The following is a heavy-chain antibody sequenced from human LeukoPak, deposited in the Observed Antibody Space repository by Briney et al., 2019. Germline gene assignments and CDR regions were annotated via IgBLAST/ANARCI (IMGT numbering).Heavy chain of an antibody. V-gene: IGHV3-74*01. CDR1: GFTFSDFW. CDR2: INEYGTT. Sequence: GGSLRLSCAASGFTFSDFWMYWVRQAPGKGLVWISNINEYGTTAYADSVKGRFTISRDNAKNILYLQMNSLRAEDTAVYYCARVRGGNWGRGTLVTVSS. J-gene: IGHJ4*02. D-gene: IGHD3-16*01. CDR3: ARVRGGN.